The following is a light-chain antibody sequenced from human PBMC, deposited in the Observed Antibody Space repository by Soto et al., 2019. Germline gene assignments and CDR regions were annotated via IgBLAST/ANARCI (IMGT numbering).Light chain of an antibody. CDR1: STDVGGYNY. J-gene: IGLJ3*02. CDR2: DVT. CDR3: SSYSGIYTLM. V-gene: IGLV2-11*01. Sequence: QSALTQPRSVSGSPGQSVTLSCTGTSTDVGGYNYVSWYQQHPGNTPKLIIFDVTQRPSGVPDRFSGSKSGNAASLTISGLQAEDEADYYCSSYSGIYTLMFGGGTKLTVL.